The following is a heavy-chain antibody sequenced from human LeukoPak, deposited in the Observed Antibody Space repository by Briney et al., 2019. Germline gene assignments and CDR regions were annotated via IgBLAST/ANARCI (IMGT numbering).Heavy chain of an antibody. J-gene: IGHJ4*02. CDR2: FSSSGDIT. Sequence: GGSLRLSCAASGFTFSTYDISWVRQAPGQGLEWVSTFSSSGDITYYADSVKGRFTISRDNAKNSLFLQMNSLRAEDTAVYYCARDGKGLSNYFDYWGQGTLVTVSS. V-gene: IGHV3-23*01. CDR1: GFTFSTYD. CDR3: ARDGKGLSNYFDY. D-gene: IGHD1-26*01.